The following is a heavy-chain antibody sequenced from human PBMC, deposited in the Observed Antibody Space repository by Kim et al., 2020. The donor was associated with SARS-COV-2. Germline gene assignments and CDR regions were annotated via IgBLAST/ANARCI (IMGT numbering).Heavy chain of an antibody. D-gene: IGHD6-13*01. J-gene: IGHJ6*03. V-gene: IGHV1-3*01. Sequence: KFQGRVTITRDTSASTAYMELSSLRSEDTAVYYCARNAGTVYYYYYMDVWGKGTTVTVSS. CDR3: ARNAGTVYYYYYMDV.